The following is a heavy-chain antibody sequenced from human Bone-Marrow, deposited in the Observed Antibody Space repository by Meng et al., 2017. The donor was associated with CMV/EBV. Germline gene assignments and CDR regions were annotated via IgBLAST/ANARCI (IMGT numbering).Heavy chain of an antibody. CDR3: ARDLGSSWYSGGCMDV. CDR1: GFTFSSYT. Sequence: GGSLRLSCAASGFTFSSYTMHWVRQAPGKGLEWVAVISYDGSNKYYADSVKGRFTISRDNSKNTLYLQMNSLRAEDTAVYYCARDLGSSWYSGGCMDVWGQGTTVTVSS. V-gene: IGHV3-30*04. D-gene: IGHD6-13*01. CDR2: ISYDGSNK. J-gene: IGHJ6*02.